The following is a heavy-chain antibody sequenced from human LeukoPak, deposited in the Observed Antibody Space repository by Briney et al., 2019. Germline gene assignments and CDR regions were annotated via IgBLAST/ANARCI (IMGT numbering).Heavy chain of an antibody. J-gene: IGHJ6*02. V-gene: IGHV3-23*01. Sequence: GGSLRLSCAASGFTFSSNDVSWVRQAPGKGLEWVSTISGSGHRTYYADSVQGRFTISRDNSKNTLYLQMNSLRAEDTAVYYCARNAYGAQTPSDVWGQGTTVTVSS. CDR3: ARNAYGAQTPSDV. CDR1: GFTFSSND. CDR2: ISGSGHRT. D-gene: IGHD4-17*01.